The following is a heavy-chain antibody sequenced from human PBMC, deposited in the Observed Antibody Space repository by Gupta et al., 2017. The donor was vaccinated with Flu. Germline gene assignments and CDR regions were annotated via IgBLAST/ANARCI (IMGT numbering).Heavy chain of an antibody. Sequence: EVQLVESGGGLVQPGGSLRLSCAASGFTFSSYEMNWVRQAPGKGLEWVSYISSSGSTIYYADSVKGRFTISRDNAKNSLYLQMNSLRAEDTAVYYCARSGNLEWFWGPYGEKQYYGMDVWGQGTTVTVSS. V-gene: IGHV3-48*03. CDR3: ARSGNLEWFWGPYGEKQYYGMDV. D-gene: IGHD3-3*01. CDR1: GFTFSSYE. J-gene: IGHJ6*02. CDR2: ISSSGSTI.